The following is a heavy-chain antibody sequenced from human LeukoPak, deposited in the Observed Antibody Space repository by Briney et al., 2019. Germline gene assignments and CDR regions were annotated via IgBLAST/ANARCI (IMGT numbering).Heavy chain of an antibody. D-gene: IGHD6-19*01. CDR3: ARLYYSTGWWAFDI. CDR1: GGSIRTDDHY. J-gene: IGHJ3*02. Sequence: SEALSLTCTVSGGSIRTDDHYWGWIRQPPGKELEWLGRISYSGSTYNNPSLKSRVTISVDTSKNQFSLNLRSVTAADTAVYYCARLYYSTGWWAFDIWGRGTMVTVSS. V-gene: IGHV4-39*01. CDR2: ISYSGST.